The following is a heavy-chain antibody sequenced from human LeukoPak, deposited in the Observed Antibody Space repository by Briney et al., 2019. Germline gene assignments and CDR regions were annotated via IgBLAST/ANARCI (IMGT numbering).Heavy chain of an antibody. D-gene: IGHD2-15*01. V-gene: IGHV4-38-2*02. Sequence: SETLSLTCTVSGYSISSGYYWGWIRQPPGKGLQWIGSIYHSGSTYYNPSLKSRVTISVDTSKNQVSLKLSSVTAADTAVFYCARMLLPDYFDNWGQGTLVTVSS. CDR1: GYSISSGYY. CDR3: ARMLLPDYFDN. CDR2: IYHSGST. J-gene: IGHJ4*02.